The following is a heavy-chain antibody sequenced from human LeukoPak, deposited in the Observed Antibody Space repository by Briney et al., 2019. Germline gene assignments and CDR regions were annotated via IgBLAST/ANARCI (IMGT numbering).Heavy chain of an antibody. Sequence: RSGGSLRLSCATSGFTFSSYGMHWVRQAPGKGLEWVTFIRYDGSNKYYADSVKGRFTISRDNSKNTLYLQMNSLRPEDTALYYCARGGKKALAGTRSPQYFQHWGQGTQVTVSS. V-gene: IGHV3-30*02. D-gene: IGHD6-19*01. CDR3: ARGGKKALAGTRSPQYFQH. CDR2: IRYDGSNK. J-gene: IGHJ1*01. CDR1: GFTFSSYG.